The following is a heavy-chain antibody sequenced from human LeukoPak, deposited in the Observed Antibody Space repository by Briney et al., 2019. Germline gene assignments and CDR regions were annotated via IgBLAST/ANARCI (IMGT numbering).Heavy chain of an antibody. D-gene: IGHD2-2*02. CDR3: ARAKVVPAAIRSYYFDY. CDR2: IKQDGSEK. V-gene: IGHV3-7*01. CDR1: GFTFSSYW. J-gene: IGHJ4*02. Sequence: GGSLRLSCAASGFTFSSYWMSWVRQAPGKGLEWVANIKQDGSEKYYVDSVKGRFTISRDNAKNSLYLQMNSLRVEDMAVYYCARAKVVPAAIRSYYFDYWGQGTLVTVSS.